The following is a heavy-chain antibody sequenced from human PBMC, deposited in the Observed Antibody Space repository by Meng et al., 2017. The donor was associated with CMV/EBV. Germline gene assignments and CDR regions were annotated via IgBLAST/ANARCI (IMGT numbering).Heavy chain of an antibody. Sequence: GGSLRLSCAASGFTFSSYAMHWVRQAPGKGLEWVAVIPYDGSNKYYADSVKGRFAISRDNSKNTLYLQMNSLRAEDTAVYYCARDILRRWHSITIFGAGSPANYYYYGMDVWGQGTTVTVSS. D-gene: IGHD3-3*01. CDR2: IPYDGSNK. J-gene: IGHJ6*02. V-gene: IGHV3-30*09. CDR1: GFTFSSYA. CDR3: ARDILRRWHSITIFGAGSPANYYYYGMDV.